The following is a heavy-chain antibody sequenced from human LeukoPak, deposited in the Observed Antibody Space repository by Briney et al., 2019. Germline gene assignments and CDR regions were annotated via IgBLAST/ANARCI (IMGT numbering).Heavy chain of an antibody. CDR1: GGSISNYY. J-gene: IGHJ3*02. V-gene: IGHV4-59*01. D-gene: IGHD3-10*01. Sequence: TSETLSLTCTVSGGSISNYYWSWIRQPPGKGLEWIGYIYYSGSTNYNPSLKSRVTISVDTSKNQFSLKLSSVTAADTAVYYCARALGFGEPHDAFDIWGQGTMVTVSS. CDR3: ARALGFGEPHDAFDI. CDR2: IYYSGST.